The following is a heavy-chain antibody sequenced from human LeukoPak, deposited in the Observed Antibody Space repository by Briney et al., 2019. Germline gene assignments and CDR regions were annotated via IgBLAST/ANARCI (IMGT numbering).Heavy chain of an antibody. Sequence: PGGSLRLSCAASGFTFSSYSMNWVRQAPGKGLEWVSYISSSGSTIYYADSVKGRFTISRDNAKNSPSLQMNSLRAEDTAVYYCARDSYSSGVFDYWGQGTLVTVSS. CDR2: ISSSGSTI. D-gene: IGHD6-19*01. CDR1: GFTFSSYS. J-gene: IGHJ4*02. CDR3: ARDSYSSGVFDY. V-gene: IGHV3-48*04.